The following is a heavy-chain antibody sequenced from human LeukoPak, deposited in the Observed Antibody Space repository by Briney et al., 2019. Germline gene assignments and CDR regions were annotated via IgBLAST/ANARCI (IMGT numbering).Heavy chain of an antibody. CDR3: ARDRDYGDYNTQDLFVY. CDR1: GYTFTNFG. CDR2: ISAYNGNT. Sequence: ASVKVSCKASGYTFTNFGISWVRQAPGQGLEWMGWISAYNGNTNHAQRLQGRVTMATDTSTSTAYMELRSLRSDDTAVYYCARDRDYGDYNTQDLFVYWGQGTLVTVSS. J-gene: IGHJ4*02. V-gene: IGHV1-18*01. D-gene: IGHD4-17*01.